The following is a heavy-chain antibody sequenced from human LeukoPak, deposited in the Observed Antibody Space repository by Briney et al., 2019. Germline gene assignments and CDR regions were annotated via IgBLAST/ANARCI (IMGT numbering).Heavy chain of an antibody. CDR1: GYTFTGYY. Sequence: ASVKVSCKASGYTFTGYYMHWVRQDPGQGLEWMGRINPNSGGTNYAQKFQGRVTMTRDTSISTAYMELSRLRSDDTAVYYCARGIIAPYYYDSSSYQDYFDYWGQGTLVTVSS. V-gene: IGHV1-2*06. D-gene: IGHD3-22*01. CDR3: ARGIIAPYYYDSSSYQDYFDY. J-gene: IGHJ4*02. CDR2: INPNSGGT.